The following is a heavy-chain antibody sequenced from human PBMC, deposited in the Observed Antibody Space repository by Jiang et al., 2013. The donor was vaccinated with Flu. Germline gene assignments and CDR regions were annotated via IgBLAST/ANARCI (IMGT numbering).Heavy chain of an antibody. V-gene: IGHV1-2*02. D-gene: IGHD5-24*01. Sequence: GAEVKKPGTSVKVSCRGSGYTFSDFYMHWVRQAPGQGLEWMGWINPHSSYTSYAQKFQDRVTMTRDTSIGTAYMELSRLRSDDTAVYYCARHVELATISTWVVSNDAFDIWGQGTMVTVSS. CDR1: GYTFSDFY. CDR2: INPHSSYT. J-gene: IGHJ3*02. CDR3: ARHVELATISTWVVSNDAFDI.